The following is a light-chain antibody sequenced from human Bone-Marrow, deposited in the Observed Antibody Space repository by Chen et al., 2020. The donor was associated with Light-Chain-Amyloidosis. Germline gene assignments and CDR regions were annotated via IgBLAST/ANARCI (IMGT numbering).Light chain of an antibody. J-gene: IGLJ3*02. V-gene: IGLV3-21*02. Sequence: SYVLTQPSSVPVAPGQTATIACGGNNIGSTSVHWYQQTPGQAPLLVVYDDSDRPSGIPERLSGFNSGNTATLTISRVEAGDEADYYCQVWDRSSDRPVFGGGTKLTVL. CDR1: NIGSTS. CDR2: DDS. CDR3: QVWDRSSDRPV.